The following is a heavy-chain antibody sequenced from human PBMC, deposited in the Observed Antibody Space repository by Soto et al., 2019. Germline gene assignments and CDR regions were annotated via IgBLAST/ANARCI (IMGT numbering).Heavy chain of an antibody. CDR2: IYYSGST. CDR3: ARRDWFGGYYYYGMDV. V-gene: IGHV4-39*01. D-gene: IGHD3-10*01. Sequence: SETLSLTCTVSGGSISSSSYYWGWIRQPPGKGLEWIGSIYYSGSTYYNPSLKSRVTISVDTSKNQFSLKLSSVTAADTAVYYRARRDWFGGYYYYGMDVWGQGTTVTVSS. J-gene: IGHJ6*02. CDR1: GGSISSSSYY.